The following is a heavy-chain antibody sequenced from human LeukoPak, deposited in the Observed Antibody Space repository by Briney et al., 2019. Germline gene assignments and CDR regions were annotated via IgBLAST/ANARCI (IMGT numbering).Heavy chain of an antibody. CDR2: ISSSGSPI. D-gene: IGHD6-13*01. CDR1: GFTFSSYE. CDR3: ARPRGYSTSSSPDY. V-gene: IGHV3-48*03. J-gene: IGHJ4*02. Sequence: GPLRLSCAASGFTFSSYEMNWVRQAPGKGREWGSYISSSGSPIYYADSVKGRFTISRDNAKNSLYLQMNSLRAEDTAVYYCARPRGYSTSSSPDYWAQGPLVTVSS.